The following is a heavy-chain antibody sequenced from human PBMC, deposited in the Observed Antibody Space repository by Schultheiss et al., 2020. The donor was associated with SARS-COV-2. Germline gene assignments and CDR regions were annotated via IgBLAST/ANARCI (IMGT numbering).Heavy chain of an antibody. CDR1: GGSFSGYY. V-gene: IGHV4-34*01. Sequence: GSLRLSCAVYGGSFSGYYWSWIRQPPGKGLEWIGEINHSGSTNYNPSLKSRVTISVDTSKNQFSLKLSSVTAADTAVYYCARAYDYGGEGYDFDIWGQGTMVTVSS. D-gene: IGHD4-23*01. J-gene: IGHJ3*02. CDR3: ARAYDYGGEGYDFDI. CDR2: INHSGST.